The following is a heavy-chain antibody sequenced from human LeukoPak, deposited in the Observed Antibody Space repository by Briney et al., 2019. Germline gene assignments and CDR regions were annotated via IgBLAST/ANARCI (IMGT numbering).Heavy chain of an antibody. CDR2: ISYSGNT. CDR3: AKIGDAGLGSHDY. Sequence: PSETLSLTCTVSGGSINTFYWSWIRQPPGKGLEWIGYISYSGNTNYNPSLKSRVTISLDTSKAQFSLKLRSVTAADTAEYYCAKIGDAGLGSHDYWGQGTLVTVSS. V-gene: IGHV4-59*08. D-gene: IGHD3-10*01. CDR1: GGSINTFY. J-gene: IGHJ4*02.